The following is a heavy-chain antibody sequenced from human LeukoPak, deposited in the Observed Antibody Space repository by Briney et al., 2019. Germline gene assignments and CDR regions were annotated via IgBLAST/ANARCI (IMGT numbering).Heavy chain of an antibody. CDR1: GGTLSSYA. Sequence: SVKVSCKASGGTLSSYAISWVRQAPGQGLEWMGGIIPIFGTANYAQKFQGRVTITADESTSTAYMELSSLRSEDTAVYYCARDSWNRGYSYGCDYWGQGTLVTVSS. D-gene: IGHD5-18*01. CDR3: ARDSWNRGYSYGCDY. CDR2: IIPIFGTA. J-gene: IGHJ4*02. V-gene: IGHV1-69*13.